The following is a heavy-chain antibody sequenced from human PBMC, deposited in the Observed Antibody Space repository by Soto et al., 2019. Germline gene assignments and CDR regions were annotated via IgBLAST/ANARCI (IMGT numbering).Heavy chain of an antibody. D-gene: IGHD1-26*01. Sequence: QLQLQESGPGLVKPSETLSLTCTVSGGSISSSSYYWGWIRQPPGKGLEWIGSIYYSGSTYYNPSPKSRVTISVDTSKNQFSLKLSSVTAADTAVYYCARLVGATPHDAFDIWGQGTMVTVSS. J-gene: IGHJ3*02. CDR3: ARLVGATPHDAFDI. CDR2: IYYSGST. CDR1: GGSISSSSYY. V-gene: IGHV4-39*01.